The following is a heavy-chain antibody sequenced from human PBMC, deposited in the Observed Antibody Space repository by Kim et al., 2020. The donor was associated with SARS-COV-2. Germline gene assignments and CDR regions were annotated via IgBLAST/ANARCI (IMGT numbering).Heavy chain of an antibody. Sequence: TYYNPSLKSRVTISVDTSKNQFSLKLSSVTAADTAVYYCARQKQLDWFDPWGQGTLVTVSS. V-gene: IGHV4-39*01. D-gene: IGHD6-13*01. J-gene: IGHJ5*02. CDR3: ARQKQLDWFDP. CDR2: T.